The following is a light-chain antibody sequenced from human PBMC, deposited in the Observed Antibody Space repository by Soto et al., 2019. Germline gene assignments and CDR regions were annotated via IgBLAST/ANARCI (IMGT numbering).Light chain of an antibody. Sequence: EIVLTQSPATLSLSPGERATLSCRASQSVSSYLAWYQQKPGQAPRLLIYDASNRATGIPARLSSSGSGTDFTLTISSLEPEAFAVYYCQQRSNWPILTFGGGTKVEIK. CDR1: QSVSSY. V-gene: IGKV3-11*01. CDR3: QQRSNWPILT. J-gene: IGKJ4*01. CDR2: DAS.